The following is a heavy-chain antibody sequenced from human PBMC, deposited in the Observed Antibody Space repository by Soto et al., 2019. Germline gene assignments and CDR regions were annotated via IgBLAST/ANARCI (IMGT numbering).Heavy chain of an antibody. CDR2: INSDGSST. D-gene: IGHD3-22*01. CDR3: AKDLGYYDSSGYLYGMDV. V-gene: IGHV3-74*01. Sequence: GGSLRLSCAASGFTFSSYWMHWVRQAPGKGLVWVSRINSDGSSTSYADSVKGRFTISRDNAKNTLYLQMNSLRAEDTAVYYCAKDLGYYDSSGYLYGMDVWGQGTTVTVSS. CDR1: GFTFSSYW. J-gene: IGHJ6*02.